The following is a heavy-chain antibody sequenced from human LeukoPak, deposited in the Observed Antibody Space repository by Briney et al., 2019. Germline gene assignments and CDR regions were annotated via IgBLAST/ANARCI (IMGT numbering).Heavy chain of an antibody. Sequence: SETLSLTCTVSGGSISSYYWSWIRQPPGKGLEWIGYIYYSGSTNYNPSLKSRVTISVDTSKNQFSLKLSSVTAANTAVYYCARAQYYDFWSGFYCMDVWGKGTTVTVSS. J-gene: IGHJ6*03. V-gene: IGHV4-59*01. CDR2: IYYSGST. CDR1: GGSISSYY. D-gene: IGHD3-3*01. CDR3: ARAQYYDFWSGFYCMDV.